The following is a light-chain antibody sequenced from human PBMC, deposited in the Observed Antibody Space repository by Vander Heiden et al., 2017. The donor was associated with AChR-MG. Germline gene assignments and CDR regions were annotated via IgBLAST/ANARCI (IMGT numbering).Light chain of an antibody. V-gene: IGLV1-40*01. Sequence: QPVLTQPPSVPGAPGQRVTISCTGSSSNIGGGYDVHWYQQLPGTAPKLLIYGDSNRPSGVPDRFSGSKSGTSASLAISGLQAEDEADYYCQSYASSLSAVFGGGTKLTVL. J-gene: IGLJ2*01. CDR3: QSYASSLSAV. CDR2: GDS. CDR1: SSNIGGGYD.